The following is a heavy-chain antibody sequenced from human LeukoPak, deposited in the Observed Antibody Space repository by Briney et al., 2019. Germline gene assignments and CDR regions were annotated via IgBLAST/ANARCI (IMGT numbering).Heavy chain of an antibody. CDR2: ISGSGDTI. CDR3: ARIRSPRDAFDV. J-gene: IGHJ3*01. Sequence: GGSLRLSCAASGFTFRDFFINSIRQAPGKGLEWLSYISGSGDTIFYADSVRGRFTISRDDAKNSVHLQMNSLRLDDTAVYYCARIRSPRDAFDVWGQGTMVTVSS. D-gene: IGHD3-16*01. CDR1: GFTFRDFF. V-gene: IGHV3-11*04.